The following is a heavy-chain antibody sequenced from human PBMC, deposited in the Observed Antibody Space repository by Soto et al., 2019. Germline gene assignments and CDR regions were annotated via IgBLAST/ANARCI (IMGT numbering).Heavy chain of an antibody. CDR2: FSGGSGTT. V-gene: IGHV3-23*01. CDR3: VKSNAYGDY. Sequence: VQLLESGGGLVQPGGSLRLSCVVSGFTLGNYGVTGVRQAPGKGLEWVSGFSGGSGTTHYRDSVKGRFTISTDDSKSTVYLQMNSLGVADTAVDYCVKSNAYGDYWGQGNLVTVSS. CDR1: GFTLGNYG. D-gene: IGHD4-17*01. J-gene: IGHJ4*02.